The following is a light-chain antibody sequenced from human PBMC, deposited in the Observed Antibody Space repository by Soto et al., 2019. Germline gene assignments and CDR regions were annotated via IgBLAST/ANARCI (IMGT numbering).Light chain of an antibody. V-gene: IGKV1-5*01. J-gene: IGKJ1*01. Sequence: DIQMTQSPSTLSASVGDRVTITCRASQSISSWLAWYQQKPGKAPKLLIYDASSLESGVPSRFSGGGSGTEFTLTISSLQPDDFATYYCQQYNSQWTFGQGTKVDIK. CDR2: DAS. CDR3: QQYNSQWT. CDR1: QSISSW.